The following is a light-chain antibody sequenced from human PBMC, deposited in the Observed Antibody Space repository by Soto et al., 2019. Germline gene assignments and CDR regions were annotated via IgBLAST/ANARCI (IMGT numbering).Light chain of an antibody. CDR2: EAF. J-gene: IGLJ3*02. V-gene: IGLV2-14*01. CDR1: SSDVGGHDY. Sequence: QYVLTQVASVSGSPGQSITISCTATSSDVGGHDYVSWYLQHPGKAPKLLIYEAFNRPSGVSDRFSGSKSGSTASLTISGLQAEDEGDYYCSAFTSPNTWVFGGGTKLTVL. CDR3: SAFTSPNTWV.